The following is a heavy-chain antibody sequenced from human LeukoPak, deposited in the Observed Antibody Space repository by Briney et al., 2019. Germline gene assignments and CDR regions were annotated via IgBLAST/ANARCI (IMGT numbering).Heavy chain of an antibody. CDR2: ISSSSSTI. CDR1: GFTFSSYS. D-gene: IGHD2-21*02. V-gene: IGHV3-48*01. Sequence: GGSLRLSCAASGFTFSSYSMNWVRQAPGKGLEWVSYISSSSSTIYYADSVKGRFTISRDNSKDTLFLQMHSLRPGDTAVYYCVREDTPATANYWGQGTLVTISS. J-gene: IGHJ4*02. CDR3: VREDTPATANY.